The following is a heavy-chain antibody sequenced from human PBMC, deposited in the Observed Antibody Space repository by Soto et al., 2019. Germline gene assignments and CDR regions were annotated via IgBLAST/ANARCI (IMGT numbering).Heavy chain of an antibody. CDR2: IIPIFGTA. V-gene: IGHV1-69*12. CDR1: GGTFSSYA. Sequence: QVQLVQSGAEVKKPGSSVKVSCKASGGTFSSYAISWVRQAPGQGLEWMGGIIPIFGTANYAQKFQGRVRVTADESTSTAYMQLSSLRSEDTAVYYCATPHTGVRFYYGMDVWGQGTTVTVSS. J-gene: IGHJ6*02. CDR3: ATPHTGVRFYYGMDV. D-gene: IGHD3-10*01.